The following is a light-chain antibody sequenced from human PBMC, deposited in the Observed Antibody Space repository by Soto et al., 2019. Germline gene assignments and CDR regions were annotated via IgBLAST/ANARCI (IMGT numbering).Light chain of an antibody. CDR1: QSLSSN. Sequence: EIVLTQSPGTLSLSPGERATLSCRASQSLSSNLAWYQQKPGQAPRLLIYGASTRATGIPARFSGSGSGTELTLTISSLQSEDFTVYYCQQYNNWPLTVGGGTKVDIK. CDR2: GAS. CDR3: QQYNNWPLT. J-gene: IGKJ4*01. V-gene: IGKV3-15*01.